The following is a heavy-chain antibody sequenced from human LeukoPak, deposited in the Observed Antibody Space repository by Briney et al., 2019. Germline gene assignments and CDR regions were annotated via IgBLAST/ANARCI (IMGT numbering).Heavy chain of an antibody. CDR3: ARAGLGYCSSTSCYGGGYFDY. CDR1: GFTFSSYG. J-gene: IGHJ4*02. V-gene: IGHV3-30*03. D-gene: IGHD2-2*01. Sequence: GGSLRLSCAASGFTFSSYGMHWVRQAPGKGLEWVAVISYDGSNKYYADSVKGRFTISRDNSKNTLYLQMNSLRAEDTAVYYCARAGLGYCSSTSCYGGGYFDYWGQGTLVTVSS. CDR2: ISYDGSNK.